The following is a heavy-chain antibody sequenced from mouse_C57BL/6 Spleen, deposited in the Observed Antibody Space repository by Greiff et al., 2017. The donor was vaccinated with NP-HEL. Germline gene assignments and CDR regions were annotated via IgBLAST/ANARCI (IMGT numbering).Heavy chain of an antibody. J-gene: IGHJ1*03. CDR3: ARGAVVALYWYFDV. D-gene: IGHD1-1*01. CDR2: ISDGGSYT. V-gene: IGHV5-4*01. Sequence: DVQLVESGGGLVKPGGSLKLSCAASGFTFSSYAMSWVRQTPEKRLEWVATISDGGSYTYYPDNVKGRFTISRDNAKNNLYLQMSHLKSEDTAMYYCARGAVVALYWYFDVWGTGTTVTVSS. CDR1: GFTFSSYA.